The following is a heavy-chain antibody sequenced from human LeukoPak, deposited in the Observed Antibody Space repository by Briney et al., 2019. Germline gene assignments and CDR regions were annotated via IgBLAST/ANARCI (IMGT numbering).Heavy chain of an antibody. D-gene: IGHD5-18*01. J-gene: IGHJ4*02. CDR2: ISAYNGNT. V-gene: IGHV1-18*04. CDR1: GYTFTSYG. Sequence: VASVKVSCKASGYTFTSYGISWVRQAPGQGLEWMGWISAYNGNTNYAQKLQGRVTMTTDTSTSTAYMELRSLRSDDTAVYYCARMDTAMVTFDYFDYWGQGTLVTASP. CDR3: ARMDTAMVTFDYFDY.